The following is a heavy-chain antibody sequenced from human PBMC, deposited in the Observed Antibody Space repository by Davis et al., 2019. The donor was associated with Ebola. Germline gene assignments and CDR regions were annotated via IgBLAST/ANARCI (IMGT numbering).Heavy chain of an antibody. CDR1: GFTFRNYE. CDR3: TKGDRDYSSSPFDY. CDR2: INQYGGEE. V-gene: IGHV3-7*03. J-gene: IGHJ4*02. Sequence: GESLKISCVASGFTFRNYEMTWVRQAPGKGLEWVANINQYGGEEYYVDSVKGRFTISRDSSKNTLDLQMNSLRAEDTALYSCTKGDRDYSSSPFDYWGQGTLVTASS. D-gene: IGHD3-22*01.